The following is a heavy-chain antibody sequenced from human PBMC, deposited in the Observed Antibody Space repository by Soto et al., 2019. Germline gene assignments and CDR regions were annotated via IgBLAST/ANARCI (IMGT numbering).Heavy chain of an antibody. D-gene: IGHD6-13*01. CDR3: ARVGYSSSWYWFDP. CDR2: ISAYNGNT. V-gene: IGHV1-18*04. CDR1: GYTFTSYG. Sequence: ASVKVSCKASGYTFTSYGIRWVRQAPGQGLEWMGWISAYNGNTNYAQKLQGRVTMTTDTSTSTAYMELRSLRSDDTAVYYCARVGYSSSWYWFDPWGQGTLVTVSS. J-gene: IGHJ5*02.